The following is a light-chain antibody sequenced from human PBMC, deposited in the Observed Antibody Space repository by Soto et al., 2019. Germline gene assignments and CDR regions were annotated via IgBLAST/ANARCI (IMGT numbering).Light chain of an antibody. CDR1: QSVDNN. V-gene: IGKV3-15*01. Sequence: EKVMTQAPVTLPAPPGESAPLSCRASQSVDNNVAWYQQKPGQAPRLLIVGSFARATGIPARFSGSGSGSEFTLTISGLQSEDFAVYYCQQYNDRPPITFGQGTRLEIK. CDR3: QQYNDRPPIT. CDR2: GSF. J-gene: IGKJ5*01.